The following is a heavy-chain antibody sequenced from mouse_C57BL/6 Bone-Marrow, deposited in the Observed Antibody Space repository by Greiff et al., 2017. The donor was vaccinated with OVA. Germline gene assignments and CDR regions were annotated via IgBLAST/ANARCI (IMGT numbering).Heavy chain of an antibody. CDR3: ARERLVY. CDR2: IYPGSGST. V-gene: IGHV1-55*01. CDR1: GYTFTSYW. J-gene: IGHJ2*01. Sequence: QVQLQQPGAELLKPGASVKMSCKASGYTFTSYWINWVKQRPGPGLEWIGDIYPGSGSTNYNEKFKSKATLTVDTSSSTAYMQLSSLTSEDSAVYYCARERLVYWGQGTTLTVSS.